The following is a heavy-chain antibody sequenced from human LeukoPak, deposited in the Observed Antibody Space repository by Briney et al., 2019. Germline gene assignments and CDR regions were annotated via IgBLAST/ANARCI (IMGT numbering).Heavy chain of an antibody. CDR2: ISYDGSNK. CDR3: ARDNSARYVSSGYYNTRYYYYGMDV. J-gene: IGHJ6*02. CDR1: GFTFSSYA. Sequence: GRSLRLSCAASGFTFSSYAMHWVRQAPGKGLEWVAVISYDGSNKYYADSVKGRFTISRDNSKNTLYLQMNSLRAEDTAVYYCARDNSARYVSSGYYNTRYYYYGMDVWGQGTTVTVSS. D-gene: IGHD3-22*01. V-gene: IGHV3-30-3*01.